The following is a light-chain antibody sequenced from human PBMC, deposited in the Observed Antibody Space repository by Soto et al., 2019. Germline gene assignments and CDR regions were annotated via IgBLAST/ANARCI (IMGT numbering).Light chain of an antibody. J-gene: IGKJ4*01. CDR2: DAS. V-gene: IGKV1-5*01. CDR1: ESINGW. CDR3: QQYSSYPLT. Sequence: DIQMTESPSTRSVSVGDRVTITCRASESINGWLAWYQQKPGKAPKILIYDASKLERGVPSRLSGSGSGAEFTLTISSLQPDDLATYYCQQYSSYPLTFGGGTKVDIK.